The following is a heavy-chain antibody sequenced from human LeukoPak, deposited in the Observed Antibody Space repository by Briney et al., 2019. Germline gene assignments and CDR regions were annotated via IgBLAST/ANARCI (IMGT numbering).Heavy chain of an antibody. J-gene: IGHJ5*02. CDR1: GGSISSSSYY. CDR2: IYYSGST. CDR3: ARDRGSDGSDQPDP. Sequence: PSETLSLTCTVSGGSISSSSYYWGWIRQPPGKGLEWIGYIYYSGSTYYNPSLKSRVTMSVDTSKNQFSLKLSSVTAADTAVYYCARDRGSDGSDQPDPWGQGTLVTVSS. D-gene: IGHD3-10*01. V-gene: IGHV4-39*07.